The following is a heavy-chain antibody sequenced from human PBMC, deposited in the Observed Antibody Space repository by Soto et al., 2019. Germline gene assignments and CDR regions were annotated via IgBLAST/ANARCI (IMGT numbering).Heavy chain of an antibody. Sequence: ASVKVSCKASGYTFTSYYMHWVRQAPGQGLGWMGIINPSGGSTSYAQKFQGRVTMTRDTSTSTVYMELSSLRSEDTAVYYCARNYYDILTGYPSGLDVWGQGTTVTVSS. V-gene: IGHV1-46*03. J-gene: IGHJ6*02. CDR1: GYTFTSYY. CDR2: INPSGGST. D-gene: IGHD3-9*01. CDR3: ARNYYDILTGYPSGLDV.